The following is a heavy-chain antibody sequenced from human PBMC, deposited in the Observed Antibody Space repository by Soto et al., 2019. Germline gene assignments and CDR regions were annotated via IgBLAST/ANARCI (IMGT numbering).Heavy chain of an antibody. J-gene: IGHJ4*02. CDR3: AKDRRAGGNYGFYSDF. CDR2: SSATGAGT. D-gene: IGHD1-7*01. CDR1: GFTFSSYG. Sequence: PGGSLRLSCAASGFTFSSYGMTWVRQAPGKGLEWVSFSSATGAGTYYADSVKGRFTISRDNSKNTLYLQMTSLRADDTAVYYCAKDRRAGGNYGFYSDFWGQGALLTSPQ. V-gene: IGHV3-23*01.